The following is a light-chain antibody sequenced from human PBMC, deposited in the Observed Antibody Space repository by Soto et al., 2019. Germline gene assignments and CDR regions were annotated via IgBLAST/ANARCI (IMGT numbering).Light chain of an antibody. CDR3: QQSFNLPRT. J-gene: IGKJ1*01. CDR2: AAS. CDR1: QSISSS. Sequence: DIEMTQSPSSLSASVGETITITCRASQSISSSLNWFQHSPGQPPKLLLFAASNLHAGVPPRCSGSGSGTSFSLTIRSLQPEDFATYYCQQSFNLPRTFGPGTRVEFK. V-gene: IGKV1-39*01.